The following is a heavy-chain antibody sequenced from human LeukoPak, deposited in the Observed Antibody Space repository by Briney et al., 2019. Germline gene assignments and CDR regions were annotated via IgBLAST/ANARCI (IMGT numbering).Heavy chain of an antibody. Sequence: GGSLRLSCAASGFTVSSNYISWVRQAPGKGLEWVSVIYSGGSTYYADSVKGRFTISRDNSKNTLYLQMNSLRAEDTAVYYCARERGHSYMSREYGMDVWGQGTTVTVSS. D-gene: IGHD5-18*01. V-gene: IGHV3-66*01. CDR2: IYSGGST. J-gene: IGHJ6*02. CDR3: ARERGHSYMSREYGMDV. CDR1: GFTVSSNY.